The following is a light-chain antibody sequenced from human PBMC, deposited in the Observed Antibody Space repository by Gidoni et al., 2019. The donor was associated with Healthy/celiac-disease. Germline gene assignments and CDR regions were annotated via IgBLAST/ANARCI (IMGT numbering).Light chain of an antibody. CDR3: CSYAGSVV. CDR1: SSDVGSYNH. V-gene: IGLV2-23*01. J-gene: IGLJ2*01. CDR2: EGS. Sequence: QSALTQPPSVSGSPGQSITTSCTGTSSDVGSYNHVSWYQQHPGKAPKRMIYEGSKRPSGVSNRFSGSKSGNTASLTISGLQAEDEADYYCCSYAGSVVFGGGTKLTVL.